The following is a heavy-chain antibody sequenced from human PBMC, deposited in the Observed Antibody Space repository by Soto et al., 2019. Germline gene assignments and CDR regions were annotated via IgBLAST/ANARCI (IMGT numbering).Heavy chain of an antibody. CDR2: ISPYSSYT. J-gene: IGHJ5*02. CDR1: GYTFISNG. D-gene: IGHD6-13*01. Sequence: QVQLVQSGAEVKKPGASVKVSCKASGYTFISNGISWVRQAPGRGLEWMGWISPYSSYTNYAQKFQGRVTMSTDTSTSTAYLELKSLKSDDTAVYYCARNTSAAAGTFDPWGQGTLVTVSS. CDR3: ARNTSAAAGTFDP. V-gene: IGHV1-18*01.